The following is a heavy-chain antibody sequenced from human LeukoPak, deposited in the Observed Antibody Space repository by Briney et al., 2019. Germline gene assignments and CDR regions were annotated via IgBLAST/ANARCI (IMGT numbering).Heavy chain of an antibody. CDR1: GFTFSNAW. D-gene: IGHD3-22*01. Sequence: PGGSLRLSCAASGFTFSNAWMNWVRQAPGKGLEWVSYISSTGSNIYYADSVKGRFTISRDNAKNSLYLLMNSLRTEDTAVYYCAATYYYDGSGDYWGQGTLVTVSS. J-gene: IGHJ4*02. CDR3: AATYYYDGSGDY. CDR2: ISSTGSNI. V-gene: IGHV3-48*04.